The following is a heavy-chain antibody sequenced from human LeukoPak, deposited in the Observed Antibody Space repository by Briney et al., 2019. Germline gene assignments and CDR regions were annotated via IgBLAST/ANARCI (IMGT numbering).Heavy chain of an antibody. V-gene: IGHV4-34*12. CDR3: AGAGYCTNGVCYSSSPQPLDY. J-gene: IGHJ4*02. CDR1: GGSFGGFY. Sequence: SETLSPTWAVDGGSFGGFYWGWVRPPPEEGLGWNGGIINGGSTNYNPSLQSRVTISVDTPKHQFSLKLSSVTAADTAVYYCAGAGYCTNGVCYSSSPQPLDYWGQGTLVTVSS. D-gene: IGHD2-8*01. CDR2: IINGGST.